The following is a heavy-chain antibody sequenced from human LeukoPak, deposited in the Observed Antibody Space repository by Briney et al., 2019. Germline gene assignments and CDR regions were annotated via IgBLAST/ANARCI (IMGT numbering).Heavy chain of an antibody. D-gene: IGHD5-24*01. V-gene: IGHV3-49*04. Sequence: GGSLRLSCTASGFTFGDYAMSWVRQAPGKGLEWVGFIRSKTYDGTTEYAASVKGRFTISRDDSKRIVYLQMNSLKTDDTAVYYCTRVWLQYFDYWGQGTLITVSS. CDR2: IRSKTYDGTT. CDR3: TRVWLQYFDY. CDR1: GFTFGDYA. J-gene: IGHJ4*02.